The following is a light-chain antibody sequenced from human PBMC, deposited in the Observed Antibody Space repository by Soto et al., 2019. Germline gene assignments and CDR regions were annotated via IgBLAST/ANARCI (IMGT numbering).Light chain of an antibody. CDR2: GSS. Sequence: DIQMTQSPSSLSASVGDRVTITCRASQAIRNDLAWYQQKPGRAPKRLIYGSSTLQSGVPLRFSGSGSGTEFTLTISSLQPEDFATYYCLQHKTYPIIFGQGTRLEIK. V-gene: IGKV1-17*01. J-gene: IGKJ5*01. CDR3: LQHKTYPII. CDR1: QAIRND.